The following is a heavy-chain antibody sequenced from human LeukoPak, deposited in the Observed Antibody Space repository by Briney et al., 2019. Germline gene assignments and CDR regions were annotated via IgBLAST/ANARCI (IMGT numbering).Heavy chain of an antibody. D-gene: IGHD4-17*01. Sequence: GGSLRLSCAASGFTFSYYGMHWVRQAPGKGLEWVAVISYDGYNEYYADSVKGRFIISRDNSKNTLYLQMNSLRAEDTAVYYCAKAGDYGGGGTHYWGQGTLVTVSS. V-gene: IGHV3-30*18. CDR1: GFTFSYYG. CDR2: ISYDGYNE. J-gene: IGHJ4*02. CDR3: AKAGDYGGGGTHY.